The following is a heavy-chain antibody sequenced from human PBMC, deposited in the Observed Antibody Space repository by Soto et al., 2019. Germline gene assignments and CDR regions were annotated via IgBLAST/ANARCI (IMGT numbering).Heavy chain of an antibody. Sequence: SETLSLTCTVSGGSISNYYCNWIRQPAWKGLEWIGRIDTSGITNYNPSLKSRVTMSVDTSKQEFSLKLSSVTAADTALYYCARGGQDFWSGPFDYFGRGALLALCS. D-gene: IGHD3-3*01. J-gene: IGHJ4*02. CDR1: GGSISNYY. V-gene: IGHV4-4*07. CDR3: ARGGQDFWSGPFDY. CDR2: IDTSGIT.